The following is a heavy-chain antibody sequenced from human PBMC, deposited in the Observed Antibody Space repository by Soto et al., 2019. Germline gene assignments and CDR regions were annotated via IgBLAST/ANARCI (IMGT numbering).Heavy chain of an antibody. V-gene: IGHV4-39*01. CDR3: AQGLWFGKI. J-gene: IGHJ4*02. Sequence: SETLSLTCTVSGGSISSSTYYWGWMRQPPGKGLEWIASFFIGGNTYYNPSLKSRVTISVDTSKNQFSLKLSSVTAADTAVYYCAQGLWFGKIWGQGTLVTVSS. D-gene: IGHD3-10*01. CDR2: FFIGGNT. CDR1: GGSISSSTYY.